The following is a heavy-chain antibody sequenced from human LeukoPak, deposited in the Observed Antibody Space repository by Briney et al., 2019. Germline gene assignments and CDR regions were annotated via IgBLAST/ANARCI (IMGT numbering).Heavy chain of an antibody. D-gene: IGHD5-24*01. J-gene: IGHJ4*02. CDR3: AKDDRWLQFCC. V-gene: IGHV3-23*01. CDR1: GFTFSSHG. CDR2: IIPSGHTT. Sequence: GGSLRLSCVASGFTFSSHGMNWVRQAPGKGLEWVSGIIPSGHTTYYADSVRGRFTISRDKSRNTVYLQMNSLRAEDTAVYYCAKDDRWLQFCCWGQGTLVTVSA.